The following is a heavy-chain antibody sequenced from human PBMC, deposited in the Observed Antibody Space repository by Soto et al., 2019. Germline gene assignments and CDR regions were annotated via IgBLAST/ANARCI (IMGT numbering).Heavy chain of an antibody. V-gene: IGHV1-46*01. CDR3: ARDVIGRDNYETICYYFDH. D-gene: IGHD3-22*01. Sequence: QVQLSQFGAEVKKPGASVKVSCKASGYSFTNFHIHWVRQAPGQGLEWMGMIDPSGGITRDAQRLQGRITMTRDASTSAVYMELRSLTSEDTAVYYCARDVIGRDNYETICYYFDHWGQGTLVTVS. CDR2: IDPSGGIT. J-gene: IGHJ4*02. CDR1: GYSFTNFH.